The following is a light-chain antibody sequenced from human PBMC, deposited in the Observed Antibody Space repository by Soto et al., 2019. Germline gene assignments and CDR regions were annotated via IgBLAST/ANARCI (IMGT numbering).Light chain of an antibody. CDR2: EGS. Sequence: QSALTQPASVSGSPGQSITISCTGTISNVGNYKFVSWYQQHPGKAPKLIVYEGSKRPSGVSNRFSGSKSGNTASLTVSGLQAEDEADYYCSSYAGSSTVVFGGGTKLTV. CDR3: SSYAGSSTVV. CDR1: ISNVGNYKF. V-gene: IGLV2-23*01. J-gene: IGLJ2*01.